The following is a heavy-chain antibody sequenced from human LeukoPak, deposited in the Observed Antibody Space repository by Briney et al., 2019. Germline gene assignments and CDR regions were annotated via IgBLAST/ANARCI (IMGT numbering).Heavy chain of an antibody. CDR2: IKHDGSEE. Sequence: GSLRLSCAASGFTFSSYWMTWVRQAPGKGRGGVATIKHDGSEESFVDSVKGRFTISRDNAKNSLYLQMNTLRAEDTAVYYCAKGGRSSSWYWVYWGQGTLVTVSS. J-gene: IGHJ4*02. V-gene: IGHV3-7*01. CDR3: AKGGRSSSWYWVY. D-gene: IGHD6-13*01. CDR1: GFTFSSYW.